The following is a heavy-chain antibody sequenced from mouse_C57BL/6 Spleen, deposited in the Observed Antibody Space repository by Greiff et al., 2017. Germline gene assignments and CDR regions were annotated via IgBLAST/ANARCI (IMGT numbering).Heavy chain of an antibody. CDR3: AKGGNDYDGYAMDY. V-gene: IGHV2-5*01. J-gene: IGHJ4*01. CDR2: IWSGGST. CDR1: GFSLTSYC. Sequence: QVQLQQSGPGLVQPSQCLSITCTASGFSLTSYCVHWVRQSPGKGLEWLGVIWSGGSTDYNAAFMSRLSITKDNSKSQVFFKMNSQQADDTAIYYCAKGGNDYDGYAMDYWGQGTSVTVSS. D-gene: IGHD2-4*01.